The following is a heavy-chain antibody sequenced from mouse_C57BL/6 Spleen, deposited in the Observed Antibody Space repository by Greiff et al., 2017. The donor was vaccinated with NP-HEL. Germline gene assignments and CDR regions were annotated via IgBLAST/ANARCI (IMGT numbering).Heavy chain of an antibody. CDR3: ARRGYSNDYAMDY. D-gene: IGHD2-5*01. CDR1: GYTFTSYW. Sequence: QVQLQQPGAELVKPGASVKMSCKASGYTFTSYWITWVKQRPGQGLEWIGDIYPGSGSTNYNEKFKSKATLTVDTSSSTAYMQLSSLTSEDSAVYYCARRGYSNDYAMDYWGQGTSVTVSS. V-gene: IGHV1-55*01. CDR2: IYPGSGST. J-gene: IGHJ4*01.